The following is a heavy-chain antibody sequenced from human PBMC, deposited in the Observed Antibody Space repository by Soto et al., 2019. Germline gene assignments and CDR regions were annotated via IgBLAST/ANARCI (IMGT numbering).Heavy chain of an antibody. CDR1: GGSISSSSYY. Sequence: QLQLQESGPGLVKPSETLSLTCTVSGGSISSSSYYWGWIRQPPGKGLEWIGSIYYSGSTYYNPSLTSRVTISVDTSKNQFSLKLSSVTAADTAVYYCARSDYDFWSGHFDYWGQGTLVTVSS. D-gene: IGHD3-3*01. CDR3: ARSDYDFWSGHFDY. CDR2: IYYSGST. V-gene: IGHV4-39*01. J-gene: IGHJ4*02.